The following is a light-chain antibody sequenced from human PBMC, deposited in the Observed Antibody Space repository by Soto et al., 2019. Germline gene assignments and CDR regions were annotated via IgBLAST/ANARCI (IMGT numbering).Light chain of an antibody. CDR3: CSYARSVDV. Sequence: QSALTQPPSVSGSPGQSVTISCTGTSSDVGAYIYVSWYQQHPGKAPKVMIYDVTKRPSGVPDRFSGSKSGNSASLTISGVQAEDEAYYYCCSYARSVDVFGTGTKVTVL. V-gene: IGLV2-11*01. CDR2: DVT. CDR1: SSDVGAYIY. J-gene: IGLJ1*01.